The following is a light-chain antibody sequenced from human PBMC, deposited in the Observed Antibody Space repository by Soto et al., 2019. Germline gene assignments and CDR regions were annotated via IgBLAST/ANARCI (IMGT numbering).Light chain of an antibody. Sequence: DIQMTQSPSTLSASVGDRFTITCRASQNIDIWLSWYQQKPGKAPSLLIYDASNLKSGVPSRFSGSGSGTEFTLTISSLQPGDFATYYCQQSETYPLTFGQGTRLEIK. CDR1: QNIDIW. CDR3: QQSETYPLT. V-gene: IGKV1-5*01. CDR2: DAS. J-gene: IGKJ5*01.